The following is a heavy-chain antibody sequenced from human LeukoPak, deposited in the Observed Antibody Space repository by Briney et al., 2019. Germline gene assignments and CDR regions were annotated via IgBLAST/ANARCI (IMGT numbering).Heavy chain of an antibody. CDR1: RYGFTTHW. V-gene: IGHV5-51*01. J-gene: IGHJ4*02. Sequence: GEALQISSHGSRYGFTTHWVAWVRPLPGKGRGWMGIIYPGDSDTRYSPSFQGQVTISADTSISTAYLQCSSLKASDSAIYYCASGNSIFDYWGQGTLVTVSS. CDR2: IYPGDSDT. CDR3: ASGNSIFDY. D-gene: IGHD2/OR15-2a*01.